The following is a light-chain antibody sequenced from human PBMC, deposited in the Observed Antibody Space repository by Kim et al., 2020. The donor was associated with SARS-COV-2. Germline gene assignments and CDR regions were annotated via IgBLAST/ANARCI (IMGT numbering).Light chain of an antibody. J-gene: IGKJ1*01. CDR1: QGISSY. V-gene: IGKV1-8*01. CDR3: QQYYSYRGA. CDR2: AAS. Sequence: ASTGDRVTITCRASQGISSYLAWYQQKPGKAPKLLIYAASTLQSGVPSRFSGSGSGTDFTLTISCLQSEDFATYYCQQYYSYRGAFGQGTKVDIK.